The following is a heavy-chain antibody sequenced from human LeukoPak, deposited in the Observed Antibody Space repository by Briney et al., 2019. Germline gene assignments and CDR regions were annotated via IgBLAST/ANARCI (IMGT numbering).Heavy chain of an antibody. V-gene: IGHV1-2*04. CDR3: ARVNTGYSSGWYDY. Sequence: EASVKVSCKASGYTFTGYYMHWVRQAPGQGLEWMGWINPNSGGTNYAQKFQGWVTMTRDTSISTAYMELSRLRSDDTAVYYCARVNTGYSSGWYDYWGQGTLVTVSS. CDR2: INPNSGGT. CDR1: GYTFTGYY. J-gene: IGHJ4*02. D-gene: IGHD6-19*01.